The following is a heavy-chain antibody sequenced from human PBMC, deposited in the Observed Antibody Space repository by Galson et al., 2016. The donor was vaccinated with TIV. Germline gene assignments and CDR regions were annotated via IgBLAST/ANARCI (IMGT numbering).Heavy chain of an antibody. CDR2: ISGGGGGR. Sequence: SLRLSCAASGFDFSNHAMSWVRQAPGEGLQWVSSISGGGGGRYYADSVKGRLTISRDISKKTLYLDMDSLRADDTALYYCAKDRTPGSSAWYFDYWGHGTTVIVSS. CDR3: AKDRTPGSSAWYFDY. D-gene: IGHD6-19*01. CDR1: GFDFSNHA. V-gene: IGHV3-23*01. J-gene: IGHJ4*01.